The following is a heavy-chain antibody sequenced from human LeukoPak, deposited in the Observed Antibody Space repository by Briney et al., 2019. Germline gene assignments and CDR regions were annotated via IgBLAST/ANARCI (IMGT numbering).Heavy chain of an antibody. CDR2: IYYSGST. CDR1: GGSISSYY. J-gene: IGHJ4*02. CDR3: ASTIVAGTEYYFDY. V-gene: IGHV4-59*01. Sequence: SETLSLTCTVSGGSISSYYWSWIRQPPGKGLEWIGYIYYSGSTNYNPSLKSRVTTSVDTSKNQFSLKLSSVTAADTAVYYCASTIVAGTEYYFDYWGQGTLVTVSS. D-gene: IGHD6-19*01.